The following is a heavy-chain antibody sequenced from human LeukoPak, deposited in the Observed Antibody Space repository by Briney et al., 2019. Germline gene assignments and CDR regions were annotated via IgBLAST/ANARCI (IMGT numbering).Heavy chain of an antibody. D-gene: IGHD1-26*01. V-gene: IGHV3-48*02. CDR2: ISSSGSST. J-gene: IGHJ4*02. CDR1: GWTFNRHG. CDR3: AREGFYSGTLDEH. Sequence: PGGSLRLSCAASGWTFNRHGMNWVRQAPGKGLEWVSYISSSGSSTYYADSVKGRFTISRDNVKNSLYLQINSLRDEDTAVYYCAREGFYSGTLDEHWGQGTLVTVSS.